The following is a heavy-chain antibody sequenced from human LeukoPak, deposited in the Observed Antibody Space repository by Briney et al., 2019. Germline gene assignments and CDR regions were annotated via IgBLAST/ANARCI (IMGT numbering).Heavy chain of an antibody. CDR3: ARDRPEDITDYDILTGYQPLYYFDY. Sequence: SETLSLTCTVSGGSISSYYWSWIRQPAGKGLEWIGRIYTSGSTNYYPSLKSRVTMSVDTSKNQFSLKLSSVTAADTAVYYCARDRPEDITDYDILTGYQPLYYFDYWGQGTLVTVSS. CDR1: GGSISSYY. CDR2: IYTSGST. J-gene: IGHJ4*02. V-gene: IGHV4-4*07. D-gene: IGHD3-9*01.